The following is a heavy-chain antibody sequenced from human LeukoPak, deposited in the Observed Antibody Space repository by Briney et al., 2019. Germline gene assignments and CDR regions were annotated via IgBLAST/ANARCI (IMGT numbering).Heavy chain of an antibody. CDR1: RFTFSNFW. V-gene: IGHV3-7*02. CDR2: INQDGTEK. J-gene: IGHJ6*02. CDR3: ARSLPPDYYYSYGMNV. Sequence: GGSLRLSCAASRFTFSNFWMSWVRQAPGKGLQWVATINQDGTEKFYVDSAKGRSTISRDNAKNSLDLQMNSLRADDTAVFYCARSLPPDYYYSYGMNVWGQGTTVTVSS.